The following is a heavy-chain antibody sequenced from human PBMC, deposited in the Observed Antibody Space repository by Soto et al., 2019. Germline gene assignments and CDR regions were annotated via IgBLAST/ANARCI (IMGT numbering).Heavy chain of an antibody. D-gene: IGHD6-13*01. Sequence: EVQLVESGGGLVKPGGSLRLSCAASGFTFSSYSMNWVRQAPGKGLEWVSSISSSSSYLYYADSVKGRFTISRDNAKNALYLQMNSLRAEDTAVYYCARDQAAVDLYGMDVWGQGTTVTVSS. J-gene: IGHJ6*02. V-gene: IGHV3-21*01. CDR1: GFTFSSYS. CDR3: ARDQAAVDLYGMDV. CDR2: ISSSSSYL.